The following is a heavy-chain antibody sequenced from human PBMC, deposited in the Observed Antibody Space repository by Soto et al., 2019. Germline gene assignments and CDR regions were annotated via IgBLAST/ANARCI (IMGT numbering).Heavy chain of an antibody. D-gene: IGHD3-16*01. J-gene: IGHJ3*02. CDR1: GYTLTTHG. Sequence: QVQLVQSGAEMKKPGASVKVSCKTSGYTLTTHGTTWVRKAPGQGLEWMGWINPYNANTNYAQKLQGRVTMTTDTSTSTAYMDLRSLTSDDTAVYYCARDRVAGIWGDAFDIWGQGTMVTVSS. V-gene: IGHV1-18*04. CDR2: INPYNANT. CDR3: ARDRVAGIWGDAFDI.